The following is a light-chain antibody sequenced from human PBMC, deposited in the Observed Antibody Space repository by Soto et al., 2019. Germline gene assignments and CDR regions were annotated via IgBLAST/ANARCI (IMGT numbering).Light chain of an antibody. CDR2: GAS. Sequence: EIVMRQSPGTLSLSPGERATLSCRASQSVSSNYLAWYQHKPGQAPRLLIYGASSRATGIPDRFSGSGSGTDFTLTISRLEPEDFAVYYCQQYGSSGTFGQGTKVDIK. CDR3: QQYGSSGT. CDR1: QSVSSNY. V-gene: IGKV3-20*01. J-gene: IGKJ1*01.